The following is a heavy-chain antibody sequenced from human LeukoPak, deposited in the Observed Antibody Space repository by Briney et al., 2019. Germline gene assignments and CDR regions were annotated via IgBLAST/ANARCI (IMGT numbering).Heavy chain of an antibody. CDR1: GYTLTGYC. CDR2: INTISGGT. D-gene: IGHD6-19*01. V-gene: IGHV1-2*02. J-gene: IGHJ4*02. CDR3: ARGREVAGTVGY. Sequence: ASVKVSCKASGYTLTGYCMHWVRQAPGQGLEWIGWINTISGGTNYAQKFQGRVIMTRDTSISTAYMELSRLTSDDTAVYYCARGREVAGTVGYWGQGTLVTVSS.